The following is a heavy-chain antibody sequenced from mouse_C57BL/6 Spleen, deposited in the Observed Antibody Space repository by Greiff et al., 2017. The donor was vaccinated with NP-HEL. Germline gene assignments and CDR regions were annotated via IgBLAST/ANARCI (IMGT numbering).Heavy chain of an antibody. V-gene: IGHV1-80*01. CDR2: IYPGGGDT. CDR3: ARWGDSSGYVDY. Sequence: QVQLKESGAELVKPGASVKISCKASGYAFSSYWMNWVKQRPGKGLEWIGQIYPGGGDTNYTGKFKGKATLTADKSSSTAYMQLSSLTSEDSAVYFCARWGDSSGYVDYWGQGTTLTVSA. D-gene: IGHD3-2*02. CDR1: GYAFSSYW. J-gene: IGHJ2*01.